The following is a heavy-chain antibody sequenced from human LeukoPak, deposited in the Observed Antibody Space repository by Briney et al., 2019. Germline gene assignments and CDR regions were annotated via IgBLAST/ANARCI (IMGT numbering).Heavy chain of an antibody. Sequence: ASVKLSCKVSGYTLTELSMHWVRQAPGKGLEWMGGFDPEDGETIYAQKFQGRVTMTEDTSTDTAYMELSSLRSEDTAVYYCARARYSSGWSLGLWFDPWGQGTLVTVSS. V-gene: IGHV1-24*01. CDR3: ARARYSSGWSLGLWFDP. J-gene: IGHJ5*02. D-gene: IGHD6-19*01. CDR2: FDPEDGET. CDR1: GYTLTELS.